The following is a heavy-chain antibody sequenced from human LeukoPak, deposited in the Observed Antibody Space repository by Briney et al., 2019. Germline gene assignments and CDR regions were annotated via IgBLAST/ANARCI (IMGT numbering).Heavy chain of an antibody. Sequence: PSETLSLTCTVSGGSISSYYWSWIRQPPGKGLEWIGYIYYSGSTNYNPSLKSRVTISVDTSKSHFSLNLSSVTAADTAMYYCARAVYSSSALDYWGQGTLVTVSS. CDR1: GGSISSYY. J-gene: IGHJ4*02. D-gene: IGHD6-13*01. CDR3: ARAVYSSSALDY. CDR2: IYYSGST. V-gene: IGHV4-59*08.